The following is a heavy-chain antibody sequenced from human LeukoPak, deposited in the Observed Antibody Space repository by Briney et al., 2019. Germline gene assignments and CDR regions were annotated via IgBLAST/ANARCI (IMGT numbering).Heavy chain of an antibody. CDR1: GFTFSSYS. Sequence: GGSLRLSCAASGFTFSSYSMNWVRQAPGKGLEWVSSISSSSSYIYYADSVKGRFTISRDNAKNSLYLQMHSLRDEDTAVYYCARDLDDARRFDYWGQGTLVTVSS. CDR3: ARDLDDARRFDY. CDR2: ISSSSSYI. D-gene: IGHD2-8*01. J-gene: IGHJ4*02. V-gene: IGHV3-21*01.